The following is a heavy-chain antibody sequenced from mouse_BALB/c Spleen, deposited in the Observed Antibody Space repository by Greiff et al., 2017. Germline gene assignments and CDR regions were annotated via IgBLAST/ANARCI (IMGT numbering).Heavy chain of an antibody. V-gene: IGHV5-17*02. CDR1: GFTFSSFG. J-gene: IGHJ4*01. D-gene: IGHD1-1*01. CDR3: ARPYGSSYRLYYYAMDY. CDR2: ISSGSSTI. Sequence: EVQLVESGGGLVQPGGSRKLSCAASGFTFSSFGMHWVRQAPEKGLEWVAYISSGSSTIYYADTVKGRFTISRDNPKNTLFLQMTSLRSEDTAMYYCARPYGSSYRLYYYAMDYWGQGTSVTVSS.